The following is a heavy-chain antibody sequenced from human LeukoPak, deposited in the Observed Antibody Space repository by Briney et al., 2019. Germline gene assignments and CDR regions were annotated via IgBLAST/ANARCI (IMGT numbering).Heavy chain of an antibody. CDR1: GFTSDDYA. V-gene: IGHV3-9*02. D-gene: IGHD6-6*01. CDR3: AKVRSLSLAATEPLDY. J-gene: IGHJ4*02. Sequence: GRSLRLSCAASGFTSDDYAMHWVRQAPGKGLEWVSGITWNNGFIEYADSVKGRFTISRDNAKNSLILQMNSLRPEDTALYYCAKVRSLSLAATEPLDYWGQGTLVTVSS. CDR2: ITWNNGFI.